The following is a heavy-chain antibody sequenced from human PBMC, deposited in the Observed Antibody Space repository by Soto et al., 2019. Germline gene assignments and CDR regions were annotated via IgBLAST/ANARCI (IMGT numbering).Heavy chain of an antibody. D-gene: IGHD3-9*01. CDR1: GGSISSGDYY. CDR3: ARVSDILTSRGFDS. V-gene: IGHV4-30-4*01. CDR2: IYYSGSS. Sequence: SETLSLTCTVSGGSISSGDYYWSWIRQPPGKGLEWIGYIYYSGSSYYNPSLKSRVTISLDTSKNQFSLKLTSVTAADTAVYYCARVSDILTSRGFDSWGQGTLVTAPQ. J-gene: IGHJ4*02.